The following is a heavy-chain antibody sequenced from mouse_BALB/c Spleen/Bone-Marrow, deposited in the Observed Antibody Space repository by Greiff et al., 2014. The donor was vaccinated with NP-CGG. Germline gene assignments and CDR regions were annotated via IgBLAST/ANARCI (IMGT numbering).Heavy chain of an antibody. D-gene: IGHD1-1*01. J-gene: IGHJ4*01. CDR2: ISSGGGST. CDR1: GFAFSSYD. Sequence: EVQGVESGGGLVKPGGSLELSCAASGFAFSSYDMSWVRQTPEKRLEWVAYISSGGGSTYYPDTVKGRFTISRDNAKNTLYLQMSSLKSEDTAMYYCVRLLYYYGSSPFYAMDYWGQGTSVTVSS. V-gene: IGHV5-12-1*01. CDR3: VRLLYYYGSSPFYAMDY.